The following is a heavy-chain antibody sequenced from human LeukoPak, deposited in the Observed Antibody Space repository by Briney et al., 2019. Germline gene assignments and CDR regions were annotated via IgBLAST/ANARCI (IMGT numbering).Heavy chain of an antibody. D-gene: IGHD5-18*01. Sequence: KASETLSLTCTVSGGSISSGDYYWSWIRQPPKKGLEWIGYIYYSGSTYYSPSLKSRVAISVDTSNNQFSLNLSSVTAADTAVYYCARVPYTYGFLPYYFDSWGQGTLVTVSS. J-gene: IGHJ4*02. V-gene: IGHV4-30-4*01. CDR3: ARVPYTYGFLPYYFDS. CDR2: IYYSGST. CDR1: GGSISSGDYY.